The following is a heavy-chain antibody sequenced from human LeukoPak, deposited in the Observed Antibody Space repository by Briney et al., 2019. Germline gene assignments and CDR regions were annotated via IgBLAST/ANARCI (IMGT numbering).Heavy chain of an antibody. CDR2: IYSGGST. V-gene: IGHV3-66*02. CDR1: GFTVSSNY. Sequence: GGSLRLSCAASGFTVSSNYMSWVRQAPGKGLEWVSVIYSGGSTYYADSVKGRFTISRDNSKNTLYLQMNSLRAEDTAVYYCAREVYGSGYYPRYFDYWGQGTLVTVSS. J-gene: IGHJ4*02. D-gene: IGHD3-22*01. CDR3: AREVYGSGYYPRYFDY.